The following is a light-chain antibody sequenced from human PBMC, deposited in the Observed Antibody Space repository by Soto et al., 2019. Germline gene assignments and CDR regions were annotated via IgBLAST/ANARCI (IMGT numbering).Light chain of an antibody. CDR1: QTVSSSY. CDR3: QQDGTSPPYT. CDR2: GAS. J-gene: IGKJ2*01. Sequence: EIVLTQSPGTLSLSPGERATLSCRASQTVSSSYLAWYQQKPGQAPRLLIYGASSRATGIPDRFSGSGSGTDFTITISRLEPEDCAVYYCQQDGTSPPYTFGQGTKLESK. V-gene: IGKV3-20*01.